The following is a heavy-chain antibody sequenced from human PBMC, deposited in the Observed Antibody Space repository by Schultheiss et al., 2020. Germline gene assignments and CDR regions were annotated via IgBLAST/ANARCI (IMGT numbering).Heavy chain of an antibody. CDR3: ARDRGYDFWSGYYSYYYGMDV. CDR2: IYSGGST. Sequence: GGSLRLSCAASGFTSSSYAMHWVRQAPGKGLEWVSVIYSGGSTYYADSVKGRFTISRDNSKNTLYLQMNSLRAEDTAVYYCARDRGYDFWSGYYSYYYGMDVWGQGTTVTVSS. V-gene: IGHV3-53*01. D-gene: IGHD3-3*01. CDR1: GFTSSSYA. J-gene: IGHJ6*02.